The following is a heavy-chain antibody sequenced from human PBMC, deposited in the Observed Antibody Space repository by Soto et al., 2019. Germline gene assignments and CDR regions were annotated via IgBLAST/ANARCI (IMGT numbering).Heavy chain of an antibody. CDR3: GKAGPSAVVVPAAYTYYCYYMDV. CDR1: GYTFTSYG. J-gene: IGHJ6*03. D-gene: IGHD2-2*01. V-gene: IGHV1-18*01. Sequence: ASVKVSCKASGYTFTSYGISWVRQAPGQGLEWMGWISAYNGNTNYAQKLQGRVTMTTDTSTSTAYMELRSLRSDDTAVYYCGKAGPSAVVVPAAYTYYCYYMDVWGKGTTVTVSS. CDR2: ISAYNGNT.